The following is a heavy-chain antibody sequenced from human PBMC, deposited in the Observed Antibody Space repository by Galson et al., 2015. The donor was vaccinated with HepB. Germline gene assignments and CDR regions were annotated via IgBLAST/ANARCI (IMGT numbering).Heavy chain of an antibody. V-gene: IGHV3-21*01. D-gene: IGHD3-10*01. J-gene: IGHJ4*02. CDR3: ARETTASGSQTDY. CDR1: GFTFSSYS. Sequence: SLRLSCAASGFTFSSYSMNWVRQAPGKGLEWVSSISSSSYIYYADSVKGRFTISRDNAKNSLYLQMNSLRAEDTAVYYCARETTASGSQTDYWGQGTLVTVSS. CDR2: ISSSSYI.